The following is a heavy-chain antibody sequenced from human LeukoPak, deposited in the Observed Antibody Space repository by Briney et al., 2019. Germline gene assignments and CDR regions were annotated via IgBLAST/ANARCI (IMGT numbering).Heavy chain of an antibody. CDR3: ARGVVVVTAIVPDAFGI. J-gene: IGHJ3*02. V-gene: IGHV4-59*01. CDR1: GGSISSYY. Sequence: SETLSLTCTVSGGSISSYYWSWIRQPPGKGLEWIGYIYYSGSTNYNPSLKSRVTISVDTSKNQFSLKLSSVTAADTAVYYCARGVVVVTAIVPDAFGIWGQGTMVTVSS. CDR2: IYYSGST. D-gene: IGHD2-21*02.